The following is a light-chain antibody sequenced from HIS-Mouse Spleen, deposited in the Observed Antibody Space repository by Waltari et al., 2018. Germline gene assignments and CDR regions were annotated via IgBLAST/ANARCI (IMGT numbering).Light chain of an antibody. CDR1: QSVSSN. J-gene: IGKJ3*01. V-gene: IGKV3-15*01. Sequence: EIVMTQSPATLSVSPGERATLSCRASQSVSSNLAWYQQKPGQAPRLLIEGAATRATGIPARFSGSGSGTEFTLTISSMQSEDFAVYYCQQYNNWPPLFTFGPGTKVDIK. CDR2: GAA. CDR3: QQYNNWPPLFT.